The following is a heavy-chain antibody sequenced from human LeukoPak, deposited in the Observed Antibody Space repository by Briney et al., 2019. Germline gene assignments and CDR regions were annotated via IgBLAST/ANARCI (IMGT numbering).Heavy chain of an antibody. CDR3: ARPAPEGFYYYYMDV. Sequence: GGSLRLSCAASGCTFSDYYMSWIRQAPGKGLEWVSYISSSGNTIYYADSVKGRFTISRDNAKNSLYLQMNSLRAEDTAVYYCARPAPEGFYYYYMDVWGKGTTVTVSS. CDR1: GCTFSDYY. V-gene: IGHV3-11*04. D-gene: IGHD2-2*01. CDR2: ISSSGNTI. J-gene: IGHJ6*03.